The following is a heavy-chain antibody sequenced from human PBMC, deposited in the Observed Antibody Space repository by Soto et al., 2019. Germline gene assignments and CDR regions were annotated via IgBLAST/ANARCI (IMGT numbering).Heavy chain of an antibody. V-gene: IGHV4-31*03. D-gene: IGHD3-3*01. Sequence: PSETLSLTCTVSGGSISSGGYYWSWIRQHPGKGLEWIGYIYYSGSTYYNPSLKSRVTISVDTSKNQFSLKLSSVTAADTAVYYCARDASIVTIFGSYYGMDVWGQGTTVTVS. CDR1: GGSISSGGYY. J-gene: IGHJ6*02. CDR3: ARDASIVTIFGSYYGMDV. CDR2: IYYSGST.